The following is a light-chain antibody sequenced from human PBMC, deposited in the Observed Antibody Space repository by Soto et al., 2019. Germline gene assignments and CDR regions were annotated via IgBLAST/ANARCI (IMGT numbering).Light chain of an antibody. Sequence: QSALTQPASLSVSPGQSITISCTGTSSDVGNYNLVSWYQHHPGKAPKLMIYEVSKRPSGVSNRFSGSKSGDTASLTISGLQAEDEADYYCCSYAGSNYVFGNGTKVTVL. J-gene: IGLJ1*01. CDR2: EVS. CDR1: SSDVGNYNL. V-gene: IGLV2-23*02. CDR3: CSYAGSNYV.